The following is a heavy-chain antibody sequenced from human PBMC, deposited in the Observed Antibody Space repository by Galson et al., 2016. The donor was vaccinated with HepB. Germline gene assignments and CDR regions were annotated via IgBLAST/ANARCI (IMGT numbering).Heavy chain of an antibody. CDR1: GDSVSSKSAA. CDR2: TYYRSKWYN. CDR3: ARGHLVVPFSFYFDY. D-gene: IGHD2-15*01. V-gene: IGHV6-1*01. Sequence: CAISGDSVSSKSAAWNWIRQSPSRGLEWLGRTYYRSKWYNDYALSVKSRITINPDTSKNQFSLQLNSVTPEDTAVYYCARGHLVVPFSFYFDYWGQGSLVTVSS. J-gene: IGHJ4*02.